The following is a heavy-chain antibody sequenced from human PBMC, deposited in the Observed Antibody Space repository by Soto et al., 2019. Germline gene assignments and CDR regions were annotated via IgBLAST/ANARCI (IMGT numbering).Heavy chain of an antibody. J-gene: IGHJ6*02. CDR2: IYDNGTT. Sequence: GGSLRLSCAASGLTVSNAYMAWVRQAPGMGLEWVSVIYDNGTTYYADSVKGRFAISRDTSTNTLSLQMDSLRAEDTAVYYCVRPLPSGRNYGLDVWGQGTTVTVAS. D-gene: IGHD3-10*01. CDR3: VRPLPSGRNYGLDV. CDR1: GLTVSNAY. V-gene: IGHV3-53*01.